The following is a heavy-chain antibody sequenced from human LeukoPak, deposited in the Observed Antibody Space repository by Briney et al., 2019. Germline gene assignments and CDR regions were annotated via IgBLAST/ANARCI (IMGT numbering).Heavy chain of an antibody. CDR3: ATGASLTTHGSLDF. V-gene: IGHV3-21*01. D-gene: IGHD4-17*01. CDR1: GFSFSDYS. J-gene: IGHJ3*01. CDR2: ISSTSTYI. Sequence: PGGSLRLSCEASGFSFSDYSMNWVRQAPGKGLEWVSAISSTSTYIQYADSVKGRSSISRDNAKNSLFLQMHSLRADDTAVYYCATGASLTTHGSLDFWGQGTMVTVSS.